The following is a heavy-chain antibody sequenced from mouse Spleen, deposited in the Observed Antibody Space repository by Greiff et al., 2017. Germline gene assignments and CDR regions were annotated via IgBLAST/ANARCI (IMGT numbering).Heavy chain of an antibody. J-gene: IGHJ4*01. CDR2: INPGSGGT. CDR3: ARKDGAYYYAMDY. CDR1: GYAFTNYL. V-gene: IGHV1-54*01. Sequence: QLQQSGAELVRPGTSVKVSCKASGYAFTNYLIEWVKQRPGQGLEWIGVINPGSGGTNYNEKFKGKATLTADKSSSTAYMQLSSLTSEDSAVYFCARKDGAYYYAMDYWGQGTSVTVSS.